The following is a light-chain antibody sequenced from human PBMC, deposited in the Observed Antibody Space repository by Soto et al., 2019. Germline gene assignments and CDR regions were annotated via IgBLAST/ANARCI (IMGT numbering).Light chain of an antibody. J-gene: IGKJ5*01. CDR2: AAS. V-gene: IGKV1-9*01. CDR3: QHLDSYST. Sequence: DLQLTQSPSFLSASVGDRVTITCRASQGISSYLAWYQQKPGKAPKLLIYAASTLQSGVPSRFSGSGSGTEFTLTISSLQPEDLATYYCQHLDSYSTFGQGTRLEIK. CDR1: QGISSY.